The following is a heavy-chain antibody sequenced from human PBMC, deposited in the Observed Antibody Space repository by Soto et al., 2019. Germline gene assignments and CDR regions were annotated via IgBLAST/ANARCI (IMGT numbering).Heavy chain of an antibody. D-gene: IGHD2-21*01. V-gene: IGHV4-31*03. CDR2: IYYSGSS. J-gene: IGHJ6*02. CDR1: GGSISSGGYY. Sequence: QVQLQESGPGLVKPSQTLSLTCTVSGGSISSGGYYWSWIRQHPGKGLECTGYIYYSGSSYYNPYLKTRFTISVETSKHQFTLKLSSVTSSETALYYCARGHTLSDYYYYGMDVWGQGTTVTVSS. CDR3: ARGHTLSDYYYYGMDV.